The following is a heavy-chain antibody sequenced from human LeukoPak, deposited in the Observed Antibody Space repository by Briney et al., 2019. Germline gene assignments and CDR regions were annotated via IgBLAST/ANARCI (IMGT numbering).Heavy chain of an antibody. D-gene: IGHD6-25*01. V-gene: IGHV3-30*18. Sequence: GGSPRLSCAASGFTFSSYGMHWVRQAPGKGLEWVAVISYDGSNKYYADSVKGRFTISRDNSKNTLYLQMNSLRAEDTAVYYWAKSVRSGVDYWGQGTLVTVSS. CDR2: ISYDGSNK. CDR1: GFTFSSYG. CDR3: AKSVRSGVDY. J-gene: IGHJ4*02.